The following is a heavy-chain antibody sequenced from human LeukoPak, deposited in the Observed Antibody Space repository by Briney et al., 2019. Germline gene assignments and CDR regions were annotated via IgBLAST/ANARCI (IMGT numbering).Heavy chain of an antibody. CDR1: GGSIRSTNW. Sequence: SETLSLTCGVSGGSIRSTNWWSWVRQPPGQGLEWIGEISLSGQTNFNPSLNGRVTMSLDESRNQLSLKLTSVTAADTAIYYCSRESGAFRPFGYWGQGTLVTVSS. CDR2: ISLSGQT. D-gene: IGHD1-26*01. J-gene: IGHJ4*02. CDR3: SRESGAFRPFGY. V-gene: IGHV4/OR15-8*02.